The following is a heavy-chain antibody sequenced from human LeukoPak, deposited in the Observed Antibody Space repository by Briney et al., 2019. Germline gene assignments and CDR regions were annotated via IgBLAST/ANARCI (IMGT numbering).Heavy chain of an antibody. CDR1: GFTVSNNY. J-gene: IGHJ4*02. V-gene: IGHV3-53*05. CDR2: IYDDGST. CDR3: AKDVSGSYYNSVVDY. Sequence: PGGSLRLSCAASGFTVSNNYMTWVRQAPGKGLEWVSVIYDDGSTYYADSVKGRFTISRDNSKNTLHLQMNSLRAEDTAVYYCAKDVSGSYYNSVVDYWGQGTLVTVSS. D-gene: IGHD3-10*01.